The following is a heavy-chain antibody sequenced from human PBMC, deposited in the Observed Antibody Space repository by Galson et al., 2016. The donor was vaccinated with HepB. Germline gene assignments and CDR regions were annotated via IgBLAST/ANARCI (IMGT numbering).Heavy chain of an antibody. Sequence: SVKVSCKASGDSFSSYGISWVRQAPGQGLEWVGGIIPFFGTANYAQNFQGRVTIIADESTTTAYMELSNLKSEDTAMYYCVREEGNGAVLYFQYWGQGTLVSVSS. J-gene: IGHJ1*01. CDR3: VREEGNGAVLYFQY. CDR1: GDSFSSYG. CDR2: IIPFFGTA. V-gene: IGHV1-69*13. D-gene: IGHD2-8*02.